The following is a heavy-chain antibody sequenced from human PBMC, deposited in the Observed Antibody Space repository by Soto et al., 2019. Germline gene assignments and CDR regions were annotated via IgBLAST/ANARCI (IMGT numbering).Heavy chain of an antibody. CDR3: AKGGRQWLVTSDFNY. V-gene: IGHV3-30*18. J-gene: IGHJ4*02. D-gene: IGHD6-19*01. CDR1: GFTFSDYA. Sequence: VQLVEAGGGVVQPGRSLRLSCAASGFTFSDYAMHWVRQAPGKGLEWVAVVSHDGRNTHYADSVKGRFTISRYSSMNTVSLEMTSLRAEDTAVYYCAKGGRQWLVTSDFNYWGQGALVTVSS. CDR2: VSHDGRNT.